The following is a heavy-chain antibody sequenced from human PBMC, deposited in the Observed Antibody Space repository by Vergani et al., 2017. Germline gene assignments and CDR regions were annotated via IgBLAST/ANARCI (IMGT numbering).Heavy chain of an antibody. D-gene: IGHD2-2*01. CDR2: ITPFNGNT. CDR3: ALAESSTSCINSVCITPETGSWFDP. Sequence: QMQLVQSGAGVKKTGSSVKVSCKASGYTFTYRYLHWVRQAPGQALEWMGWITPFNGNTNYAQKFQDRVTITRDRSMSTAYMELSSLRSEDTAMYYCALAESSTSCINSVCITPETGSWFDPWGQGTLVTVSS. CDR1: GYTFTYRY. V-gene: IGHV1-45*02. J-gene: IGHJ5*02.